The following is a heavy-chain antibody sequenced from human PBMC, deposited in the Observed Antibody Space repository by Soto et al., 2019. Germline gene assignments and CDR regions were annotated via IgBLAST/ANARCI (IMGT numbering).Heavy chain of an antibody. CDR1: GGSISSGRYS. V-gene: IGHV4-30-2*06. J-gene: IGHJ6*02. CDR3: ARAPPGPSPRWVL. CDR2: IYPTGTT. Sequence: QLQLRESGSGLVKPSETLSLTCTVSGGSISSGRYSWSWIRQSPEKGLEWLGCIYPTGTTYYHPSLKSRVTISVDTSRNQFSLNLTSVTAADTAVYFCARAPPGPSPRWVLWGQGTTVTVSS. D-gene: IGHD3-10*01.